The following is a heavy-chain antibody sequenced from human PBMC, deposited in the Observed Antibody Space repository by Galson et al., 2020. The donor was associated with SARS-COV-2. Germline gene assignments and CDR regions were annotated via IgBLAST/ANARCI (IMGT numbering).Heavy chain of an antibody. CDR2: IYYNGAT. V-gene: IGHV4-59*08. CDR1: GDSISGFY. Sequence: SETLSLTCTVSGDSISGFYWSWIRQPPGKGLEWITYIYYNGATNYSPSLKSRVTISVDTSKNQFSLKVNSVTAADTAVYYCARHGPSPAYELDKWGQGILVTVSS. D-gene: IGHD2-21*01. J-gene: IGHJ4*02. CDR3: ARHGPSPAYELDK.